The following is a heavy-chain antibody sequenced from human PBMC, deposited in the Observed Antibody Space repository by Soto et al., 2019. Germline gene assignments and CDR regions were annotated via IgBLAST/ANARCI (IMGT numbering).Heavy chain of an antibody. CDR3: ARGAAHYDFWSGYYYYGMDV. V-gene: IGHV3-11*06. J-gene: IGHJ6*02. CDR2: ISSSSSYT. Sequence: GGSLRLSCAASGFTFSDYYMSWIRHAPGKGLEWVSYISSSSSYTNYADSVKGRFTISRDNAKNSLYLQMNSLRAEDTAVYYCARGAAHYDFWSGYYYYGMDVWGQGTTVT. D-gene: IGHD3-3*01. CDR1: GFTFSDYY.